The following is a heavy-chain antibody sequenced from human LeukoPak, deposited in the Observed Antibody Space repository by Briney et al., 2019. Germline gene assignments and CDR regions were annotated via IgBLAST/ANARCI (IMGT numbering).Heavy chain of an antibody. CDR1: GFTFSSYW. CDR2: IKQDGSEK. D-gene: IGHD3-10*01. CDR3: AKSLWPEDY. J-gene: IGHJ4*02. Sequence: PGGSLRLSCAASGFTFSSYWMSWVRQAPGKGLEWVANIKQDGSEKNYVDSVKGRFTISRDNAKNSLHLQMNSLRAEDTAVYYCAKSLWPEDYWGQGTLVTASS. V-gene: IGHV3-7*01.